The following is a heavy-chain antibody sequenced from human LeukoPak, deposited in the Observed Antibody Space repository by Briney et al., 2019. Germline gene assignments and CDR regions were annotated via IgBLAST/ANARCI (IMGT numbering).Heavy chain of an antibody. CDR2: IYYSGST. D-gene: IGHD4-23*01. CDR1: GGSISSYY. V-gene: IGHV4-59*01. CDR3: ARLLHYGGNSGFGY. J-gene: IGHJ4*02. Sequence: SETLSLTCTVSGGSISSYYWSWIRQPPGKGLEWIGYIYYSGSTNYNPSLKSRVTISVDTSKNQFSLKLSSVTAADTAVYYCARLLHYGGNSGFGYWGQGTLVTVSS.